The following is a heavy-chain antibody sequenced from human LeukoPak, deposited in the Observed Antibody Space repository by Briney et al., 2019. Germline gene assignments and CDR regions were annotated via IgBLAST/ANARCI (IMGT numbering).Heavy chain of an antibody. J-gene: IGHJ4*02. Sequence: GGSLRLSCAASGFTFSSYGMHWVRQAPGKGLEWVAVIWYDGTNKYYADSVKGLFTISRDNSKNTLFLQMNSLRAEDTAVYYCARTPYSSGWYSSNDYWGQGTVVTVSS. CDR2: IWYDGTNK. CDR3: ARTPYSSGWYSSNDY. D-gene: IGHD6-19*01. V-gene: IGHV3-33*01. CDR1: GFTFSSYG.